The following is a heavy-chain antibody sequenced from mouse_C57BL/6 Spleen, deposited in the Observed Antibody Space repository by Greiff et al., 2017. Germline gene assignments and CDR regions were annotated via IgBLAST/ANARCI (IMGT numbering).Heavy chain of an antibody. CDR2: ISYDGSN. V-gene: IGHV3-6*01. D-gene: IGHD1-1*01. J-gene: IGHJ4*01. CDR3: ARVDYGSRYAMDY. Sequence: DVQLQESGPGLVKPSQSLSFSCSVSGFSITSGYYWNWIRQFPRNKLEWMGYISYDGSNNYNPTLKNRNSITRDTSKNHFFLKLNSVTTEDTTTYYCARVDYGSRYAMDYWGQGTSVTVSS. CDR1: GFSITSGYY.